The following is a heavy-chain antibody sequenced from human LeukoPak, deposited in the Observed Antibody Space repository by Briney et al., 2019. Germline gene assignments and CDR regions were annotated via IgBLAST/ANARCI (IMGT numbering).Heavy chain of an antibody. J-gene: IGHJ4*02. Sequence: GWSLSLSCAASGFTFSSYVMSWVGQPPGKGLEWVSAISGSGGSTYYADSAKDRFHISRDNSKSTLYLQMNSLRAEDTAVYYCAKGGEDCYTGGFDYWSQGTLVTVSS. V-gene: IGHV3-23*01. D-gene: IGHD2-2*02. CDR1: GFTFSSYV. CDR2: ISGSGGST. CDR3: AKGGEDCYTGGFDY.